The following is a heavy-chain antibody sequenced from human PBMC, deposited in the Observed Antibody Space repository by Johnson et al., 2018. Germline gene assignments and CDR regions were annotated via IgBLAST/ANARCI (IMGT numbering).Heavy chain of an antibody. CDR2: FIPIFGAA. V-gene: IGHV1-69*01. CDR3: ATPSSAGAEYVQH. CDR1: GGTFSTYA. Sequence: QVQLVESGAEVKKPGSSVKVSCKASGGTFSTYAISWVRQAPGQGLEGMGGFIPIFGAANYGQKFQGRVTITADESTNPAYMERSSLRSEDTAVYYCATPSSAGAEYVQHWGQGTLVTVSS. D-gene: IGHD3-10*01. J-gene: IGHJ1*01.